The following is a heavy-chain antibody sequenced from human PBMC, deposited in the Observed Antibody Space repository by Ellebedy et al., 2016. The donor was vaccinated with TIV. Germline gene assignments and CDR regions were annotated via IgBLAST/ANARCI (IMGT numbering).Heavy chain of an antibody. Sequence: GESLRLSCTTSGFNFRSFGMHWVRQAPGKGLEWVAVITNDGRNQFYADSVKGRFTISRDNSQNALYLQMSSLRPEDTAVYYCAKEIHDSGGDWGQGTLVTVSS. V-gene: IGHV3-30*18. J-gene: IGHJ4*02. CDR3: AKEIHDSGGD. CDR2: ITNDGRNQ. D-gene: IGHD4-23*01. CDR1: GFNFRSFG.